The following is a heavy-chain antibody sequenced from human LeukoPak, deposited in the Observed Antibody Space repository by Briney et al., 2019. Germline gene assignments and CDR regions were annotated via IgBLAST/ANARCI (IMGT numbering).Heavy chain of an antibody. D-gene: IGHD4-17*01. CDR1: GFTFSSYG. J-gene: IGHJ4*02. CDR3: AKPFLSYGDYGYFDY. V-gene: IGHV3-30*02. CDR2: IRYDGSNK. Sequence: GGSLRLSCAASGFTFSSYGMHWVRQAPGRGLEWVAFIRYDGSNKYYADSVKGRFTISRDNSKNTLYLQMNSLRAEDTAVYYCAKPFLSYGDYGYFDYWGQGTLVTVSS.